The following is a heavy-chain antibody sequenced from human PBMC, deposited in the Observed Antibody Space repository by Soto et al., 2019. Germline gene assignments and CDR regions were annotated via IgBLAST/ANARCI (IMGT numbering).Heavy chain of an antibody. Sequence: SVKVSCKASGGTFSSYAISWVRQAPGQGLEWMGGIIPIFGTANYAQKFQGRVTVTADESTSTAYMELSSLRSEDTAVYYCARERSSDYGDYYRYFDYWGQGTLVTVSS. J-gene: IGHJ4*02. V-gene: IGHV1-69*13. D-gene: IGHD4-17*01. CDR2: IIPIFGTA. CDR1: GGTFSSYA. CDR3: ARERSSDYGDYYRYFDY.